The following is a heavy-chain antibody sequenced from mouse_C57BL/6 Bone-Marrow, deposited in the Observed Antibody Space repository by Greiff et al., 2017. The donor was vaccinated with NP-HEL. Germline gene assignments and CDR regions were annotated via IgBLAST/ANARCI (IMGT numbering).Heavy chain of an antibody. D-gene: IGHD2-1*01. CDR3: ARGPGNFYYAMDY. V-gene: IGHV1-50*01. Sequence: QVQLQQPGAELVKPGASVKLSCKASGYTFTSYWMQWVKQRPGQGLEWIGEIDPSDSYTNYNQKFKGKATLTVDTSSSTAYMQLSSLTSEDSAVYYCARGPGNFYYAMDYWGQGTSVTVSS. CDR2: IDPSDSYT. CDR1: GYTFTSYW. J-gene: IGHJ4*01.